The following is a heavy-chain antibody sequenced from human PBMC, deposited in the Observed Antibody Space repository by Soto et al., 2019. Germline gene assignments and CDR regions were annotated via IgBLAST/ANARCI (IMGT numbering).Heavy chain of an antibody. CDR3: AKTLYSSGWYEFDY. D-gene: IGHD6-19*01. Sequence: EVQLLESGGGLVQPGGSLSLSCAASGFTFSSYAMSWVRQAPGKGLEWVSAISGSGASTYNADSVKGRFTISRDNSKNTLYLQMNSLRAEATAVYYCAKTLYSSGWYEFDYWGQGTLVTVSS. V-gene: IGHV3-23*01. CDR1: GFTFSSYA. J-gene: IGHJ4*02. CDR2: ISGSGAST.